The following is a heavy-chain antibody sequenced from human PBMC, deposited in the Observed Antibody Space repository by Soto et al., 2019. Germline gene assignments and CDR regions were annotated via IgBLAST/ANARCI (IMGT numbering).Heavy chain of an antibody. CDR3: ASEAGDTAMVYTGGAFDI. CDR1: GGTFSSYA. Sequence: QVQLVQSGAEVKKPGSSVKVSCKASGGTFSSYAISWMRQAPGQGLEWMGGIIPIFGTANYAQKFQGRVTITADESTSTAYMELSSLRSEDTAVYYCASEAGDTAMVYTGGAFDIWGLGTMVTVSS. D-gene: IGHD5-18*01. V-gene: IGHV1-69*01. J-gene: IGHJ3*02. CDR2: IIPIFGTA.